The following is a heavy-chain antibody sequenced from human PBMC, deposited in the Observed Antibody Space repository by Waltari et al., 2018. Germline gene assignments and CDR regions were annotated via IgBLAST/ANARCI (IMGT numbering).Heavy chain of an antibody. Sequence: QLQLQESGPGLVKPSETLSLTCTVSGASVSSRIHYWGWIRQSPGKGLEWIGSITHSGSSYYNPSLRSRVTLLVDTSKNQFSLRVNSVTAADMALYYCARHMTTVTTSSFDYWGRGALVTVSS. CDR3: ARHMTTVTTSSFDY. J-gene: IGHJ4*02. V-gene: IGHV4-39*07. D-gene: IGHD4-17*01. CDR2: ITHSGSS. CDR1: GASVSSRIHY.